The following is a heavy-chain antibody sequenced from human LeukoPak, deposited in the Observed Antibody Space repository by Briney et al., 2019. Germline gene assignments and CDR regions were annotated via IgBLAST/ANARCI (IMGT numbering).Heavy chain of an antibody. CDR2: IISDGSST. D-gene: IGHD6-19*01. J-gene: IGHJ3*02. CDR3: AREHVDLAVAASGPIDI. Sequence: GGSLRLSCAASGFTFSSCWTHWVRQAPGKGLVWVSRIISDGSSTSYADSVKGRFTISRDNAKNTLYLQMNSLRAEDTAVYYCAREHVDLAVAASGPIDIWGLGTMVTVSS. CDR1: GFTFSSCW. V-gene: IGHV3-74*01.